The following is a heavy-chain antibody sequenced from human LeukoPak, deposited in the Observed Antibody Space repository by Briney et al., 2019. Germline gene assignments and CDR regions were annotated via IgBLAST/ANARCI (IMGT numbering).Heavy chain of an antibody. CDR1: GGYISSYY. D-gene: IGHD1-14*01. J-gene: IGHJ6*03. V-gene: IGHV4-59*08. CDR3: AGTGNGRTNYYYYMDV. CDR2: IYYSGTT. Sequence: SETLSLTCTVSGGYISSYYWSWIRQPPGKGLEWIGYIYYSGTTKYNPSLKSRVTISVDTSKNQFSLKLNSVIAADTTVYYCAGTGNGRTNYYYYMDVWGKGTTVTISS.